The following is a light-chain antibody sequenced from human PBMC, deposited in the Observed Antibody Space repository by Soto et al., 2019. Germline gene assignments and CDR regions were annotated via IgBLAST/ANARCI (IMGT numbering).Light chain of an antibody. CDR3: CSYPGSHTWV. V-gene: IGLV2-11*01. CDR1: SSDVGGYNY. Sequence: QSALTQPRSVSGSPGQSVTISCTGTSSDVGGYNYVSWYQQHPGKAPKLMIYDVGKRPSGVPDRFSGSKSDNTASLTISGLQAEDEADYYCCSYPGSHTWVFGGGTKLTVL. J-gene: IGLJ3*02. CDR2: DVG.